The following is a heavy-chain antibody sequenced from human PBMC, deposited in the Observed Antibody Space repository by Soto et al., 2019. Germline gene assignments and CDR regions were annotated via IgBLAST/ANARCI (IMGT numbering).Heavy chain of an antibody. CDR2: ISAYNGNT. J-gene: IGHJ6*02. CDR1: GYTFTSYG. V-gene: IGHV1-18*01. D-gene: IGHD2-15*01. Sequence: ASVKVSCKASGYTFTSYGISWVRQAPGQGLEWMGRISAYNGNTNYAQKLQGRVTMTTDTSTSTAYMELRSLRSDDTAVYYCARGGVVVVAATSYYYGMDVWGQGTTVTVSS. CDR3: ARGGVVVVAATSYYYGMDV.